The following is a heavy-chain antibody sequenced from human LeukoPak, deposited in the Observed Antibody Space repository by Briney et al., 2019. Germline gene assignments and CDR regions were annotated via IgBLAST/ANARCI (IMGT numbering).Heavy chain of an antibody. D-gene: IGHD3-22*01. CDR3: ARYYYDSSGYMSPTWFDP. Sequence: SETLSLTCTVSGYSISSDYYWSWIRQPPGKGLEWIGYIYYSGSTNYNPSLKSRVTISVDTSKNQFSLKLSSVTAADTAVYYCARYYYDSSGYMSPTWFDPWGQGTLVTVSS. J-gene: IGHJ5*02. V-gene: IGHV4-61*01. CDR1: GYSISSDYY. CDR2: IYYSGST.